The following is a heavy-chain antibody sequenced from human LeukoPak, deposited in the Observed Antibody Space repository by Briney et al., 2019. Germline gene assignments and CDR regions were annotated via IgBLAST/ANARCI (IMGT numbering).Heavy chain of an antibody. D-gene: IGHD2-15*01. J-gene: IGHJ6*03. CDR3: ARGGYVVDYYYYYMDV. Sequence: SETLSLTCTFSGCSISSYYLSWIRQPPGKGLEWIGYIYYSGGNNYNPSLKSRVTISVDTSKNQFSLKLSSVTAADTAVYYCARGGYVVDYYYYYMDVWGKGTTVTISS. CDR2: IYYSGGN. CDR1: GCSISSYY. V-gene: IGHV4-59*01.